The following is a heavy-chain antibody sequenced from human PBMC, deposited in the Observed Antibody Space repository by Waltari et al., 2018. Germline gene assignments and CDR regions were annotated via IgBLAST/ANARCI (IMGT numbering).Heavy chain of an antibody. CDR2: MYYSGST. CDR3: ARQDYYYVKGYFDL. V-gene: IGHV4-39*01. D-gene: IGHD3-22*01. Sequence: QLQLQESGPGLVQPSETLSLTCVVSGGSIISAASSWGWVRQPPGKGLEFIGSMYYSGSTYYNPSLKSRVTISVDTSQNQFSLRLSSVTAADTAVYYCARQDYYYVKGYFDLWGRGTLVTVSS. CDR1: GGSIISAASS. J-gene: IGHJ2*01.